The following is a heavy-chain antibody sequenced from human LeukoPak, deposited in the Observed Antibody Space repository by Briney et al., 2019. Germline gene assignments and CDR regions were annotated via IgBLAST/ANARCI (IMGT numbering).Heavy chain of an antibody. CDR3: ARDLRDLYYYDSSGYYSSTADNDY. CDR2: ISGSGGST. V-gene: IGHV3-23*01. Sequence: LAGGSLRLSCAASGFTFSSYAMSWVRQAPGKGLEWVSAISGSGGSTYYADSVKGRFTISRDNAKNSLYLQMNSLRAEDTAVYYCARDLRDLYYYDSSGYYSSTADNDYWGQGTLVTVSS. J-gene: IGHJ4*02. CDR1: GFTFSSYA. D-gene: IGHD3-22*01.